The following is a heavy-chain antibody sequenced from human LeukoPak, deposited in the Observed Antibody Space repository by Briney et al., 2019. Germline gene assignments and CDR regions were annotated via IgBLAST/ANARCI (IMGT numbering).Heavy chain of an antibody. V-gene: IGHV3-9*01. CDR1: GFIFNNCA. CDR3: AKDNRRHYTSGPNPDSLH. Sequence: GGSLRLSCAGSGFIFNNCAMHWVRQPPGKGLEWVSGISWNSDSIDYADSVKGRFTISRDNAKNSLYLQMNSLRVEDTAFYYCAKDNRRHYTSGPNPDSLHWGQGALVTVSS. CDR2: ISWNSDSI. J-gene: IGHJ4*02. D-gene: IGHD6-19*01.